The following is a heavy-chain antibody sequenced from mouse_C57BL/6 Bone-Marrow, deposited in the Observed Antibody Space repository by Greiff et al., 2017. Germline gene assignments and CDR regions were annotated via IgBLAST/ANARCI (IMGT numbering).Heavy chain of an antibody. CDR3: AGQGSNGPWFAY. V-gene: IGHV5-17*01. Sequence: EVKLMESGGGLVKPGGSLKLSCAASGFTFSDYGMHWVRQAPEKGLEWVAYISSGSSTIYYADTVKGRFTISRDNAKNTLFLQMTSLRSEDTAMYYGAGQGSNGPWFAYWGQGTLVTVSA. CDR2: ISSGSSTI. D-gene: IGHD2-5*01. CDR1: GFTFSDYG. J-gene: IGHJ3*01.